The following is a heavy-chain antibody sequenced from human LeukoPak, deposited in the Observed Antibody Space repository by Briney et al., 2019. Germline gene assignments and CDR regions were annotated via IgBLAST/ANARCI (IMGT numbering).Heavy chain of an antibody. CDR2: IYSGGST. Sequence: PGGSLRLSCAASGFTVSSNYMSWVRQAPGKGLEWVSVIYSGGSTYYADSVKGRFTISRDNSKNTLYLQMNSLRAEDTAVYYCGRDLEFGGSSGWSPLDYGGQGTLVTVSS. V-gene: IGHV3-66*01. J-gene: IGHJ4*02. CDR3: GRDLEFGGSSGWSPLDY. D-gene: IGHD6-19*01. CDR1: GFTVSSNY.